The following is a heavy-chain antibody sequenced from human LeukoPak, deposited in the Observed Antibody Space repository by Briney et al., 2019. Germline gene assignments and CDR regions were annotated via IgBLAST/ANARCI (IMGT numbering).Heavy chain of an antibody. J-gene: IGHJ4*02. CDR1: GYTFTASH. CDR2: INPSSGAT. Sequence: GASGKVSCKASGYTFTASHIHWVRQAPGQGLEWMGCINPSSGATNSAQKFLGRVTMTRDTSMSTAYMELSSLTSDDTAVYYCARGGQIYDYVWGSYLEFWGQGTLVTVSS. V-gene: IGHV1-2*02. CDR3: ARGGQIYDYVWGSYLEF. D-gene: IGHD3-16*02.